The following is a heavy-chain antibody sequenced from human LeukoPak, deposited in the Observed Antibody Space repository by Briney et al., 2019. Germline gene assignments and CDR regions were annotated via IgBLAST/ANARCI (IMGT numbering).Heavy chain of an antibody. Sequence: GGSLRLSCAASGFTFEDYTMHWVRQSPGKRLEWVSLISWDGGSTYYADSVKGRFTISRDNSKNTLYLQMNSLRAEDTAVYYCARVWNQLLSWFDPWGQGTLVTVSS. CDR2: ISWDGGST. J-gene: IGHJ5*02. CDR1: GFTFEDYT. D-gene: IGHD1-1*01. V-gene: IGHV3-43*01. CDR3: ARVWNQLLSWFDP.